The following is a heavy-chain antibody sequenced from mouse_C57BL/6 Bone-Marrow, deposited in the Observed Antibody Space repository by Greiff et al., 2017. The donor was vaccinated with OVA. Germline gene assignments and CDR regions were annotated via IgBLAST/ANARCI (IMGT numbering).Heavy chain of an antibody. CDR2: IDPTDSYT. CDR3: ASIVTTRH. J-gene: IGHJ2*01. D-gene: IGHD2-12*01. CDR1: GYTFTSYW. V-gene: IGHV1-59*01. Sequence: QVQLQQPGAELVRPGTSVKLSCKASGYTFTSYWMHWVKQRPGQGLEWIGVIDPTDSYTNYNQKFKGKATLTVDTSSSTAYMQLSSLTSEDAAVYYCASIVTTRHWGQGTTLTVSS.